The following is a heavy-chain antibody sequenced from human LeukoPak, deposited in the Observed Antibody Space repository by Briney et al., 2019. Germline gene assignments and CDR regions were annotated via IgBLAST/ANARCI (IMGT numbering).Heavy chain of an antibody. Sequence: GGSLRLSCAASGFTFSSYEMNWVRQAPGKGLEWVSYISSSGSTIYYADSVKGRFTISRDNAKNSLYLQMNSLRAEDTAVYYCARVRSGYRYAPMGYNYYYMDVWGKGTTVTVSS. V-gene: IGHV3-48*03. D-gene: IGHD5-18*01. CDR2: ISSSGSTI. CDR1: GFTFSSYE. CDR3: ARVRSGYRYAPMGYNYYYMDV. J-gene: IGHJ6*03.